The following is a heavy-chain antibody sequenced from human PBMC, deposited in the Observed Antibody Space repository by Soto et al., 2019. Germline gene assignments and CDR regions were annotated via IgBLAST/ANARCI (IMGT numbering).Heavy chain of an antibody. CDR3: ARGVNYDSTGYYYLY. J-gene: IGHJ4*02. Sequence: SVKVSCKASGCTFSSYAISWVRQAAGQGLEWMGGITPIFGTANYAQKFQGRVTITADESTSTAYMELRSLRSEDTAVYYCARGVNYDSTGYYYLYWGQGTLFTVSS. D-gene: IGHD3-22*01. V-gene: IGHV1-69*13. CDR2: ITPIFGTA. CDR1: GCTFSSYA.